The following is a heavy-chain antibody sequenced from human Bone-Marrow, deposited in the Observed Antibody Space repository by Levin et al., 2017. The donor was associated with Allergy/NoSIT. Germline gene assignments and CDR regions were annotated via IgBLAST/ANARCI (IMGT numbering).Heavy chain of an antibody. J-gene: IGHJ6*03. CDR1: GGTFGTYA. V-gene: IGHV1-69*13. D-gene: IGHD2-2*01. CDR2: IVPVFHTA. CDR3: ATSCSSAGCRDLGGNYYYYMDI. Sequence: SVKVSCKASGGTFGTYAISWVRQAPGQGLEWMGGIVPVFHTADYAQKFQGRVAIIADESTSTAYLELSSLKSDDTAVYYCATSCSSAGCRDLGGNYYYYMDIWGKGTTVTVSS.